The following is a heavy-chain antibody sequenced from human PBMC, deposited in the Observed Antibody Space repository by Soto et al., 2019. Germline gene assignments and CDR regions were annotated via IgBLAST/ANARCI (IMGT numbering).Heavy chain of an antibody. CDR3: AKDRTRGYSYGYLDY. CDR2: ISSSSSTI. V-gene: IGHV3-48*01. CDR1: GFTFSSFG. Sequence: GGSLRLSCAASGFTFSSFGMNWVRQAPGKGLEWVSSISSSSSTIYYADSVKGRFTISRDNAKNSLYLQMNSLRAEDTAVYYCAKDRTRGYSYGYLDYWGQGTLVTVSS. J-gene: IGHJ4*02. D-gene: IGHD5-18*01.